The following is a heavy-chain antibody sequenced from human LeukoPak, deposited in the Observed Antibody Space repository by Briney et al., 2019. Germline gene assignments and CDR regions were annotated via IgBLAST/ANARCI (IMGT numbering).Heavy chain of an antibody. D-gene: IGHD6-19*01. CDR1: GGTFSSYA. CDR3: ARALAVAGTFNFDY. V-gene: IGHV1-69*04. CDR2: IIPILGIA. J-gene: IGHJ4*02. Sequence: SVKVSCKASGGTFSSYAISWVRQAPGQGLEWMGRIIPILGIANYAQKFQGRVTMTRDTSTSTVYMELSSLRSEDTAVYYCARALAVAGTFNFDYWGQGTLVTVSS.